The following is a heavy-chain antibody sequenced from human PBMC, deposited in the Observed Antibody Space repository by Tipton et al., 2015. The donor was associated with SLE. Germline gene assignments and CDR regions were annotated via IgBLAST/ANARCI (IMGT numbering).Heavy chain of an antibody. CDR2: IYSGGSST. CDR3: AKVSRDIVVVPAAIRYMDV. Sequence: GSLRLSCAASGFTFSSYAMSWVRQAPGKGLEWVSVIYSGGSSTYYADSVKGRFTISRDNSKNTLYLQMNSLRAEDTAVYYCAKVSRDIVVVPAAIRYMDVWCKGTTVTVSS. D-gene: IGHD2-2*02. V-gene: IGHV3-23*03. CDR1: GFTFSSYA. J-gene: IGHJ6*03.